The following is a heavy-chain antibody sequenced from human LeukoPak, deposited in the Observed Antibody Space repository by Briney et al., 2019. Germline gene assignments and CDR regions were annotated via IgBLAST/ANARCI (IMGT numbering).Heavy chain of an antibody. CDR2: ISSSGSTI. D-gene: IGHD6-6*01. Sequence: GGSLRLSCAASGFTFSSYEMNWVRQAPGKGLEWVSYISSSGSTIYYADSVKGRSTISRDNAKNSLYLQMNSLRAEDTAVYYCARDHSSSSRAFDIWGQGTMVTVSS. CDR1: GFTFSSYE. V-gene: IGHV3-48*03. CDR3: ARDHSSSSRAFDI. J-gene: IGHJ3*02.